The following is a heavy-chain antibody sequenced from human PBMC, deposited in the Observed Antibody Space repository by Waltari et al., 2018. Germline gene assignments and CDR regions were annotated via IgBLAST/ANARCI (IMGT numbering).Heavy chain of an antibody. Sequence: QVQLVQSGAEVKKPGSSVKVSCKASGGTFSSYAISWVRQAPGPGLEWMGGIIPIFGTANYAQKCQGRVTITTDESTSTAYMELSSLRSEETAVYYCARRAYCGGDCYYNWFDPWGQGTLVTVSS. D-gene: IGHD2-21*01. CDR3: ARRAYCGGDCYYNWFDP. CDR2: IIPIFGTA. J-gene: IGHJ5*02. CDR1: GGTFSSYA. V-gene: IGHV1-69*05.